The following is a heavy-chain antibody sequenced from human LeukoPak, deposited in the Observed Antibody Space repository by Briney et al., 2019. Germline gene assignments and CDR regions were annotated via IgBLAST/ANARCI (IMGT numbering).Heavy chain of an antibody. CDR1: GFTFSSYA. CDR3: ARKLVAHY. V-gene: IGHV3-23*01. CDR2: ISGSGVST. Sequence: GGSLRLSCAASGFTFSSYAMNWVRQAPGKGLEWVSAISGSGVSTYYADSVKGRFTISRDNSKNTLYLQIDSLRAEDTAVYYCARKLVAHYWGQGTLVTVSS. J-gene: IGHJ4*02. D-gene: IGHD2-8*02.